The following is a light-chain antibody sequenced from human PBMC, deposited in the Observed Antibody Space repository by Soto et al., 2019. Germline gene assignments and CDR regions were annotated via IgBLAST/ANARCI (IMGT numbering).Light chain of an antibody. J-gene: IGKJ1*01. V-gene: IGKV1-12*01. CDR3: QQANSFPWT. CDR2: AAS. Sequence: DIQMTQSPSSVSASVGDRVTISCRASQGINSRLAWYQQKPGKAPKVLIYAASSLQGGVPSRFSGSGSGTDFTLAISILQPEDFATYYCQQANSFPWTFGQGTKVEIK. CDR1: QGINSR.